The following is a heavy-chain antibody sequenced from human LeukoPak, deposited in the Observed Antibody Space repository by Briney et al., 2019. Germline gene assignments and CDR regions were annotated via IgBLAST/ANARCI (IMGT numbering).Heavy chain of an antibody. CDR2: IYYSGST. CDR1: GGSIGSTNYY. CDR3: ASLSEYCSAGSCYLGWFDP. Sequence: PSETLSLTCTVSGGSIGSTNYYWGWIRQPPGKGLEWIANIYYSGSTYYNPSLKSRVTMSVDTSKNQFSLKLNSVTAADTAVYYCASLSEYCSAGSCYLGWFDPWGQGTLVTVSS. V-gene: IGHV4-39*07. D-gene: IGHD2-15*01. J-gene: IGHJ5*02.